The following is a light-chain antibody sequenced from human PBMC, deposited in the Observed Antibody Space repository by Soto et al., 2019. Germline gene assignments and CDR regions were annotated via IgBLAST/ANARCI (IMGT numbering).Light chain of an antibody. CDR2: EVS. Sequence: QSALTQPASVSGSPGQSITISCTGTSSDVGGYNYVSWYQQHPGKAPKLMIYEVSNRPSGVSNRFSGSKSGNTASLTISGLQAEDEADYYYSSYTSSSTPYVFGTGTKLPVL. CDR1: SSDVGGYNY. J-gene: IGLJ1*01. CDR3: SSYTSSSTPYV. V-gene: IGLV2-14*01.